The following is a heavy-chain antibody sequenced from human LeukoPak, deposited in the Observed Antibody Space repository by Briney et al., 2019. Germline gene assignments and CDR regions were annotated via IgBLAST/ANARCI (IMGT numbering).Heavy chain of an antibody. D-gene: IGHD3-22*01. CDR1: GYSFTTYW. V-gene: IGHV5-51*01. J-gene: IGHJ4*02. CDR3: ARHTYYYDSSGSAGDY. Sequence: GESLKISCKTSGYSFTTYWIGWVRQVPGKGLEWMGIIYPGDSDTRYSPSFQGQVTISADKSISTAYLQWSSLKASDTAMYYCARHTYYYDSSGSAGDYWGQGTLVTVSS. CDR2: IYPGDSDT.